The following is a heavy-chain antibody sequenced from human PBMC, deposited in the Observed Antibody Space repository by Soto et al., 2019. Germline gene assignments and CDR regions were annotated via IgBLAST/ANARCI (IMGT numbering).Heavy chain of an antibody. V-gene: IGHV3-48*02. J-gene: IGHJ2*01. CDR2: ISSGSATI. D-gene: IGHD6-6*01. CDR3: ARDSASYSSSSGSYWYFDL. CDR1: GFTFSSYS. Sequence: EVQLVESGGGLVQPGGSLRLSCAASGFTFSSYSINWVRQAPGKGLEWVSDISSGSATIYYADSVKGRFTISRDNAKNSLFLQMNSLRDDDTAVYYCARDSASYSSSSGSYWYFDLWGRGTLVTVSS.